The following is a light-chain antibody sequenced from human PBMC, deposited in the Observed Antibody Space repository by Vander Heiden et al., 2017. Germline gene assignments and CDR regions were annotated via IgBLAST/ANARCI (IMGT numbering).Light chain of an antibody. Sequence: QSALTQPASVSGSPGQSITISCTGTSSDIGTYNLVSWYQQLPGKAPKLVIYEVTKRPSGVSDRFSGSESGNTASLTVSGLQAEDEADYYCCSCASFVLLGGGTKLTVL. CDR1: SSDIGTYNL. V-gene: IGLV2-23*02. J-gene: IGLJ2*01. CDR2: EVT. CDR3: CSCASFVL.